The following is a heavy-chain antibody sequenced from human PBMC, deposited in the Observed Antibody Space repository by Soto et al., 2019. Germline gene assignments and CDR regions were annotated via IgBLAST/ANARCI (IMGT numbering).Heavy chain of an antibody. D-gene: IGHD1-26*01. CDR2: IYPGDSDT. V-gene: IGHV5-51*01. CDR1: GYSFTSYW. J-gene: IGHJ3*02. Sequence: PGESLKISCKGSGYSFTSYWIGWVRQMPGKGLEWMGIIYPGDSDTRYSPSFQGQVTISADKSISTAYLQWSSLKASDTAMYYCARRVGEIRGVYAFDIWGQGTMVTVSS. CDR3: ARRVGEIRGVYAFDI.